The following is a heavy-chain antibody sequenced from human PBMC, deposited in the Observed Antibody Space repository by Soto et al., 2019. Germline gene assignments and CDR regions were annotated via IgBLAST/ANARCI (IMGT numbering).Heavy chain of an antibody. J-gene: IGHJ4*02. Sequence: QVQLVQSGAEVKKPGASVKVSCKASGYTFTSYDINWVRQATGQGLEWMGWMNPNSGKTGYAQKLQGRGTMNRNTSKSTAYIELRSLRSEDTAVYYCARARPGIAAAGTVDYWGQGTLVTVSS. CDR3: ARARPGIAAAGTVDY. V-gene: IGHV1-8*01. CDR1: GYTFTSYD. CDR2: MNPNSGKT. D-gene: IGHD6-13*01.